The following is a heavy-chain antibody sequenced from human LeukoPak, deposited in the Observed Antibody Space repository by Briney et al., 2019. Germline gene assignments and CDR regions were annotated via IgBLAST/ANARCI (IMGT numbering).Heavy chain of an antibody. CDR2: ITYDGRKK. V-gene: IGHV3-30*04. J-gene: IGHJ6*03. CDR1: GFTLSNYA. CDR3: ARDGYFGSDSVTGAGALGDYYMDV. D-gene: IGHD3-9*01. Sequence: GRSLRLSCAASGFTLSNYAMHWVRPAPGKGLEWVALITYDGRKKDYADVVKGRFTISRDNSKNTLYLQMNSLRAEDTALYYCARDGYFGSDSVTGAGALGDYYMDVWGKGTTVTVSS.